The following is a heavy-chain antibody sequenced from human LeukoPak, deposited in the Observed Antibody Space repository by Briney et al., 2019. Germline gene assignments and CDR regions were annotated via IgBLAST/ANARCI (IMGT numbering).Heavy chain of an antibody. J-gene: IGHJ4*02. CDR3: ARELVATITIDY. CDR1: GFTFSSYS. V-gene: IGHV3-21*01. D-gene: IGHD5-12*01. Sequence: GGSLRLSCAASGFTFSSYSMNWVRQAPGKGLEWVSSISSSSSYIYYADSVKGRFTISRDNAKNSLYLQMNSLRAEDTAVYYCARELVATITIDYWGQGTLVTVSS. CDR2: ISSSSSYI.